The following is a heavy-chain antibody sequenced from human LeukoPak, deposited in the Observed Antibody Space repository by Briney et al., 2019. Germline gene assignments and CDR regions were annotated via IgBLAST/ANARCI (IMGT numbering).Heavy chain of an antibody. D-gene: IGHD2/OR15-2a*01. V-gene: IGHV4-38-2*02. Sequence: SETLSLTCTVSGYSISSAYYWGWIRQPPGRGLEWIGSIYHSGSTYYNPSLKSRVTISVDTSKNQFSLKVTPVTAADTAVYFCTRSYFAVAIDYWGQGALVTVSS. CDR3: TRSYFAVAIDY. J-gene: IGHJ4*02. CDR1: GYSISSAYY. CDR2: IYHSGST.